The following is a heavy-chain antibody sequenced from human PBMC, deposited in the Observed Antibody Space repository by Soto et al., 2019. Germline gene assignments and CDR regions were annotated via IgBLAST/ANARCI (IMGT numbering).Heavy chain of an antibody. D-gene: IGHD4-17*01. CDR3: AKDYDYSDFLPFDY. CDR2: IIGNGDTA. V-gene: IGHV3-23*01. CDR1: GFSFRNYG. Sequence: EVQLLEAGGGLVQPGGSLRLSCAASGFSFRNYGMSWVRQAPGKGLEWLSAIIGNGDTAYYADSVRGRFTISRDNSKNTLYLQLNDLGAEDTAIYYCAKDYDYSDFLPFDYWGQGTLVTVSS. J-gene: IGHJ4*02.